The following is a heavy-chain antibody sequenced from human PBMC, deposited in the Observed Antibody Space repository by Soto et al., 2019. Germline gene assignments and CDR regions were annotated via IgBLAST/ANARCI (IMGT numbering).Heavy chain of an antibody. D-gene: IGHD2-2*01. CDR1: GFTFSSYS. J-gene: IGHJ6*02. CDR2: ISSSSSYI. V-gene: IGHV3-21*01. CDR3: ARESGYCSSTSCPYYYYGMDL. Sequence: GESLKISCAASGFTFSSYSMNWVRQAPGKGLEWVSSISSSSSYIYYADSVKGRFTISRDNAKNSLYLQMNSLRAEDTAVYYCARESGYCSSTSCPYYYYGMDLWGQGTTVTVSS.